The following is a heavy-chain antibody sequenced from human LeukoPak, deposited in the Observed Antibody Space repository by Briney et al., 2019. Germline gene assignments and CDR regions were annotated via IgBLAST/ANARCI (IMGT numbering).Heavy chain of an antibody. V-gene: IGHV1-69*13. CDR2: IIPVFGTT. Sequence: SVKVSCKAFGDTFNSYAITWVRQAPGQGLEWMGVIIPVFGTTNYAQKFQGRVTITADESTSTVYMELSSLRYEDTAVYYCATSDSEYHREHKNCFDPWGQGTLVIVSS. D-gene: IGHD2-2*01. J-gene: IGHJ5*02. CDR1: GDTFNSYA. CDR3: ATSDSEYHREHKNCFDP.